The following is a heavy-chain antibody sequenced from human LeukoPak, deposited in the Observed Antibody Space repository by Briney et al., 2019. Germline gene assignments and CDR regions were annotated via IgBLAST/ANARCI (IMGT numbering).Heavy chain of an antibody. CDR1: GGSISSYY. Sequence: SSETLSLTCTVSGGSISSYYWSWIRQPAGKGLEWIGRIYTSGSTNYNPSLKSRVTMSVDTSKNQFSLKLSSVTAADTAVYYCAGSPGGNYYYYYGMDVWGQGTTVTVSS. V-gene: IGHV4-4*07. J-gene: IGHJ6*02. D-gene: IGHD4-23*01. CDR2: IYTSGST. CDR3: AGSPGGNYYYYYGMDV.